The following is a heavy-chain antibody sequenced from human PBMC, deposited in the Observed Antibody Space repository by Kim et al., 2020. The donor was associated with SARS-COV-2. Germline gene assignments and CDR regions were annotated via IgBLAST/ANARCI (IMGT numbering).Heavy chain of an antibody. V-gene: IGHV4-39*06. D-gene: IGHD3-3*01. CDR3: ARVRDFWSGYFYFDY. Sequence: PPLRSRVTISVDTSKNQFPLKLSSVTAADTAVYYCARVRDFWSGYFYFDYWGQGTLVTVSS. J-gene: IGHJ4*02.